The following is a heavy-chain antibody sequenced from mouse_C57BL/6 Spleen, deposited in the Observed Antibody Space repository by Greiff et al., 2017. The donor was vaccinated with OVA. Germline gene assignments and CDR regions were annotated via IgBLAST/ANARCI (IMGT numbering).Heavy chain of an antibody. CDR1: GYTFTDYY. V-gene: IGHV1-19*01. Sequence: VQLQQSGPVLVKPGASVKMSCKASGYTFTDYYMNWVKQSHGKSLEWIGVINPYNGGTSYNQKFKGKATLTVDKSSSTAYRELNSLTSEDSAVYYCAREERDDYDRGAWFAYWGQGTLVTVSA. CDR2: INPYNGGT. D-gene: IGHD2-4*01. CDR3: AREERDDYDRGAWFAY. J-gene: IGHJ3*01.